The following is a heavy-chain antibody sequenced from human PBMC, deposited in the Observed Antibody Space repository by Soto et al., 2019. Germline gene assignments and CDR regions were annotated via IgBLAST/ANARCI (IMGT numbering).Heavy chain of an antibody. Sequence: QVQLVQSGAEVKKPGSSVKVSCKASGGTFSSYAISWVRQAPGQGLEWMGGIIPIFGTANYAQKFQGRVTITADESTSTAYMELSSLRSEDTAVYYCAGEGRYYYYYGMDVWGQGTTVTVSS. CDR3: AGEGRYYYYYGMDV. CDR2: IIPIFGTA. D-gene: IGHD3-10*01. CDR1: GGTFSSYA. J-gene: IGHJ6*02. V-gene: IGHV1-69*01.